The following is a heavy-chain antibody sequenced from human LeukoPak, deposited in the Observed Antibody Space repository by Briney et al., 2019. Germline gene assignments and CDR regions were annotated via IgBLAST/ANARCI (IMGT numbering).Heavy chain of an antibody. CDR1: GGSISSYY. Sequence: SETLSLTCTVSGGSISSYYWSWIRQPPGKGLEWIGYTYTSGSTNYNPSLKSRVTISVDTSKNQFSLKLSSVTAADTAVYYCARQGLSSTLFMDVWGKGTTVTVSS. CDR2: TYTSGST. J-gene: IGHJ6*04. D-gene: IGHD2-2*01. CDR3: ARQGLSSTLFMDV. V-gene: IGHV4-4*09.